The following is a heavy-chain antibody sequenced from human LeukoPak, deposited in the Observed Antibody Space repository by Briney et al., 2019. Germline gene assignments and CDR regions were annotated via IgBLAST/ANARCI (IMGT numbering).Heavy chain of an antibody. CDR1: GGSIGNFY. CDR3: ARVPLTGYYYFDY. CDR2: IFTTGGT. J-gene: IGHJ4*02. Sequence: SETLSLTCTVSGGSIGNFYWNWIRQPAGKGLEWIGRIFTTGGTNYNPSLKSRVTISLDTSKNQFSLKLSSVTAADTAVFYCARVPLTGYYYFDYWGQGTLVTVSS. D-gene: IGHD3-9*01. V-gene: IGHV4-4*07.